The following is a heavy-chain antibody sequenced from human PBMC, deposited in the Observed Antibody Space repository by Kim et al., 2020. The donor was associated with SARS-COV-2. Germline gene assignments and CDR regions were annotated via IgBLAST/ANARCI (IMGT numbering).Heavy chain of an antibody. CDR1: GGSISSSSYY. Sequence: SETLSLTCTVSGGSISSSSYYWGWIRQPPGKGLEWIGSIYYSGSTYYNPSLKSRVTISVDTSKNQFSLKLSSVTAADTVVYYCARGLEEQWLGDAFDIWGQGTMVTVSS. CDR2: IYYSGST. V-gene: IGHV4-39*07. J-gene: IGHJ3*02. D-gene: IGHD6-19*01. CDR3: ARGLEEQWLGDAFDI.